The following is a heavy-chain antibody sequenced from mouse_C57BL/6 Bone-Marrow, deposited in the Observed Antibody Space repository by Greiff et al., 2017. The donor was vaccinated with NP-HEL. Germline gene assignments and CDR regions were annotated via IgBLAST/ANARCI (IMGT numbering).Heavy chain of an antibody. CDR1: GYTFTSYW. CDR2: IDPNSGGT. D-gene: IGHD2-5*01. V-gene: IGHV1-72*01. J-gene: IGHJ4*01. Sequence: VQVVESGAELVKPGASVKLSCKASGYTFTSYWMHWVKQRPGRGLEWIGRIDPNSGGTKYNEKFKSKATLTVDKPSSTAYMQLSSLTSEDSAVYYCAREDYSNLYYYAMDYWGQGTSVTVSS. CDR3: AREDYSNLYYYAMDY.